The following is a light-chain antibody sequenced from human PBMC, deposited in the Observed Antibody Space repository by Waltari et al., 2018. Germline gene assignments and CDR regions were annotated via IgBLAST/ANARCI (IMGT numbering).Light chain of an antibody. CDR2: KAS. CDR3: QQYNGR. CDR1: QSISNL. Sequence: DIQMTQSPSTLSASVGDRVTITCRASQSISNLWAWYQQKPGKAPKYLISKASNLESGVPSRFSGSGSGTEFTLTISSLQPDDFASYYCQQYNGRFGQGTKVEMK. J-gene: IGKJ1*01. V-gene: IGKV1-5*03.